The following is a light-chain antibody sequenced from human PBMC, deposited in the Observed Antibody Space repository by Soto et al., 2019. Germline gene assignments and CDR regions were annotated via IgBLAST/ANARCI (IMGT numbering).Light chain of an antibody. CDR1: QSVSSSY. CDR2: GAS. CDR3: QKYGSSSMYT. J-gene: IGKJ2*01. Sequence: EIVLTQSPGTLSLSPGERATLSCRASQSVSSSYLAWYQQKPGQAPRLLIYGASSRATGIPDRFSGSGSGTDFTLTISRLEPEDFAVYYWQKYGSSSMYTFGQGTKLEIK. V-gene: IGKV3-20*01.